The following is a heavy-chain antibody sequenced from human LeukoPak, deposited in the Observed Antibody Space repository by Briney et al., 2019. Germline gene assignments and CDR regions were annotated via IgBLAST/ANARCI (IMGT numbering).Heavy chain of an antibody. CDR1: GGSVSSNIYY. CDR3: AREDSSGYLGY. D-gene: IGHD3-22*01. V-gene: IGHV4-61*01. J-gene: IGHJ4*02. Sequence: SETLSLTCTVSGGSVSSNIYYWNWIRQPPGKGLEWIGYIYYSGSTNYNPSLKSRVTISVDTSKNQFSLKLTSLTTADTAVYYCAREDSSGYLGYWGQGTLVTVSS. CDR2: IYYSGST.